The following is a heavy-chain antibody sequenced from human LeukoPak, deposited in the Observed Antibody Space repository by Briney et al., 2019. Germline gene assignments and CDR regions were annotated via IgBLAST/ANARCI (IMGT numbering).Heavy chain of an antibody. J-gene: IGHJ4*02. V-gene: IGHV3-7*01. CDR3: GRGGYGYVYVDY. CDR1: GFTFSNYW. Sequence: GGSLRLSCAASGFTFSNYWMNWVRQVPGKGLEWVAHIKHGGGEKYYVDSVKGRFTISRDNAKNSLYLQMNGLRAEDTAVYYCGRGGYGYVYVDYWGQGTLVTVSS. CDR2: IKHGGGEK. D-gene: IGHD5-12*01.